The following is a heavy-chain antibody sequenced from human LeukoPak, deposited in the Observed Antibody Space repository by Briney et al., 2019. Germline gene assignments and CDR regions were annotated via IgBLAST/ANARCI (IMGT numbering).Heavy chain of an antibody. J-gene: IGHJ6*03. D-gene: IGHD3-22*01. CDR2: IYYSGST. Sequence: KPSETLSLTCTVSGGSISSYYWSWIRQPPGKGLEWIGYIYYSGSTNYNPSLKSRVTISVDTSKNQFSLKLSSVTAADTAVYYCARDTGYYYGDYYYYYMDVWGKGTTVTVSS. CDR3: ARDTGYYYGDYYYYYMDV. V-gene: IGHV4-59*01. CDR1: GGSISSYY.